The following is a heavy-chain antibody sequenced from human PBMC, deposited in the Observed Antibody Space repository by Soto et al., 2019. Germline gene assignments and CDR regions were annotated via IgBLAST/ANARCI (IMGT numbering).Heavy chain of an antibody. V-gene: IGHV3-33*01. CDR1: GFTFSSYG. CDR2: IWYDGSNK. J-gene: IGHJ1*01. Sequence: GGSLRLSCAASGFTFSSYGMHWVRQAPGKGLEWVAVIWYDGSNKYYADSVKGRFTISRDNSKNTLYLQMNSLRAEDTAVYYCARDLLPYSEKTRAFQHWGQGTLVTVSS. D-gene: IGHD1-26*01. CDR3: ARDLLPYSEKTRAFQH.